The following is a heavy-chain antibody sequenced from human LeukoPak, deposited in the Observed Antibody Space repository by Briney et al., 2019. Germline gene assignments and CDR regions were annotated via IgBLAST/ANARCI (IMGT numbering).Heavy chain of an antibody. CDR2: ISSNGGST. CDR1: GFTFSSYA. V-gene: IGHV3-64*01. J-gene: IGHJ4*02. CDR3: AKDLGGGSYIISFSPD. D-gene: IGHD1-26*01. Sequence: GGSLRLSCAASGFTFSSYAMHWVRQAPGKGLEYVSAISSNGGSTYYANSVKGRFTISRDNSKNTLYLQMNSLRAEDTAVYYCAKDLGGGSYIISFSPDWGQGTLVTVSS.